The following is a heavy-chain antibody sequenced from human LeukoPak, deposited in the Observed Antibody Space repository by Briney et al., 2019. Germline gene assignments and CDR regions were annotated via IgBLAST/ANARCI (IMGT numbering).Heavy chain of an antibody. CDR3: ARSGARYYGSGSYYRPRPPLSYGMDV. Sequence: ASVKVSCKASGYTFTSYDINWVRQATGQGLEWMGWMNPNSGNTGYAQKFQGRVTMTRNTSISTAYMELSSLRSEDTAVYYCARSGARYYGSGSYYRPRPPLSYGMDVWGQGTTVTVSS. J-gene: IGHJ6*02. V-gene: IGHV1-8*01. CDR1: GYTFTSYD. CDR2: MNPNSGNT. D-gene: IGHD3-10*01.